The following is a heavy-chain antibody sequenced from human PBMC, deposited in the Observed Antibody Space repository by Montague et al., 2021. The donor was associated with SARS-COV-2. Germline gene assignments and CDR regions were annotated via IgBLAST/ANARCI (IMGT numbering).Heavy chain of an antibody. CDR2: IYYSGST. CDR1: GGSISSSSYY. CDR3: AREGGWLSRGSYYFDY. D-gene: IGHD3-22*01. J-gene: IGHJ4*02. V-gene: IGHV4-39*07. Sequence: SETLSLTRTVSGGSISSSSYYWGWIRQPPGKGLEWIGSIYYSGSTYYNPSLKSRVTISVDTSKNQFSLKLSSVTAADTAVYYCAREGGWLSRGSYYFDYWGQGTLVTVPS.